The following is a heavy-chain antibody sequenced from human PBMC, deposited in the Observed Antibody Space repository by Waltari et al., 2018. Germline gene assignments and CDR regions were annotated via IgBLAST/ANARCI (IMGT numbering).Heavy chain of an antibody. D-gene: IGHD3-10*01. CDR2: ISYDGSKT. CDR3: AQGIGGKVYYYYYGVDV. Sequence: QVQLVESGGGVVQPGRSLRLGCGTFGVTFGVNGWHWCRQAPGKGLEGLAVISYDGSKTNDADSVKGRFTVSRDNSKSMLYLHMNSLRVEDTAVYYCAQGIGGKVYYYYYGVDVWGQGTSVTVSS. CDR1: GVTFGVNG. J-gene: IGHJ6*02. V-gene: IGHV3-33*05.